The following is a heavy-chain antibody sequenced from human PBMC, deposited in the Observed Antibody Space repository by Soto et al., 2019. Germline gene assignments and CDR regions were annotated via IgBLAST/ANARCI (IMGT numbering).Heavy chain of an antibody. CDR1: GYTFTGYY. CDR3: ARGASSSRRNNWFDP. D-gene: IGHD6-13*01. J-gene: IGHJ5*02. Sequence: ASVKVSCKASGYTFTGYYMHWGRQAPGQGLEWMGWINPNSGGTNYAQKFQGWVTMTRDTSISTAYMELSRLRSDDTAVYYCARGASSSRRNNWFDPWGQGTLVTVSS. CDR2: INPNSGGT. V-gene: IGHV1-2*04.